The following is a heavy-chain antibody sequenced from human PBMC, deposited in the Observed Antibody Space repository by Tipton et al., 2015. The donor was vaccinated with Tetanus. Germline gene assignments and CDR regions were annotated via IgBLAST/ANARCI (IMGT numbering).Heavy chain of an antibody. CDR2: IHPSGIT. J-gene: IGHJ4*01. CDR1: GESFSDYY. CDR3: GRGTDAYKSANY. Sequence: TLSLTCAVYGESFSDYYWSWIRQPPGKGLEWIGEIHPSGITDYNPYLKSRVIISVETSKNQFSLKLSSVTAADSALYFCGRGTDAYKSANYWGQGTLVTVSS. V-gene: IGHV4-34*01. D-gene: IGHD5-24*01.